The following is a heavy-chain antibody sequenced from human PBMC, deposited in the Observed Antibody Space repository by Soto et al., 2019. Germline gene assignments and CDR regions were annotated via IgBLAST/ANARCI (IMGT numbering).Heavy chain of an antibody. CDR3: ARVITIAADSNWFDP. D-gene: IGHD6-13*01. Sequence: PSETLSLTCTVSGGSISSYYWSWIRQTPGKRLEWIGYIYYSRRTDYNPSLKSRVTISVDTSKSQVSLKVTSVTAADTAVYYCARVITIAADSNWFDPWGQGTLVTVSS. V-gene: IGHV4-59*01. CDR2: IYYSRRT. CDR1: GGSISSYY. J-gene: IGHJ5*02.